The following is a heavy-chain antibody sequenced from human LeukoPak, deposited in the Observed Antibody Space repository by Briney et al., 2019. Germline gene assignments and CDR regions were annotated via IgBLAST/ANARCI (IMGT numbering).Heavy chain of an antibody. CDR2: INSDGSSS. J-gene: IGHJ4*02. V-gene: IGHV3-74*01. D-gene: IGHD3-22*01. Sequence: PGGSLRLSCAASGFTLSTYWMHWLRQSPGEGLVWVSRINSDGSSSAYADSVKGRFTISRDNAKNTLSLQMNSLRAEDTAVYYCARDPDSYHSGAYYSSFDYWGQGILVTVSS. CDR3: ARDPDSYHSGAYYSSFDY. CDR1: GFTLSTYW.